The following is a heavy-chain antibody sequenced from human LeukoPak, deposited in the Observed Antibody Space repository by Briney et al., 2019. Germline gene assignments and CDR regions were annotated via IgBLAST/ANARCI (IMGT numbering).Heavy chain of an antibody. CDR2: IYYSGST. Sequence: PSETLSLTCTVSGYSISSGYYWGWIRQPPGKGLEWIGYIYYSGSTSYNPSLKSRVTISVDTSKNQFSLKLSSVTAADTAVYYCARSSGWVFDYWGQGTLVTVSS. CDR1: GYSISSGYY. J-gene: IGHJ4*02. V-gene: IGHV4-38-2*02. CDR3: ARSSGWVFDY. D-gene: IGHD6-19*01.